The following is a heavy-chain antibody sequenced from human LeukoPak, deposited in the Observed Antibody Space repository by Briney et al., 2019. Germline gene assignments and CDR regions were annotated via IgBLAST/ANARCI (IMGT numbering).Heavy chain of an antibody. CDR3: AKDMGWLQFDRYFDY. CDR1: GFTFDDHA. Sequence: GRSLRLSCAASGFTFDDHAMHWVRQAPGKGLEWVSGISWNSGSIGYADSVKGRFTISRDNAKNSLYLQMNSLRAEDTALYYCAKDMGWLQFDRYFDYWGQGTLVTVSS. CDR2: ISWNSGSI. V-gene: IGHV3-9*01. J-gene: IGHJ4*02. D-gene: IGHD5-24*01.